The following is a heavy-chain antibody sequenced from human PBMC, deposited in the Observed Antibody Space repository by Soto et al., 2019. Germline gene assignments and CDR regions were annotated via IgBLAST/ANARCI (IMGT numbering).Heavy chain of an antibody. V-gene: IGHV3-30-3*01. CDR1: GFTFSSYA. Sequence: QVQLVESGGGVVQPGRSLRLSCAASGFTFSSYAMHWVRQAPGKGLEWVALISYDGSNKYYADSVKGRFTISRDNTKNTLYLQMNSMRAEDTAVYYCARENKISGNREYCTNGVCYPPLDYWGQGTLVTVSS. CDR2: ISYDGSNK. CDR3: ARENKISGNREYCTNGVCYPPLDY. D-gene: IGHD2-8*01. J-gene: IGHJ4*02.